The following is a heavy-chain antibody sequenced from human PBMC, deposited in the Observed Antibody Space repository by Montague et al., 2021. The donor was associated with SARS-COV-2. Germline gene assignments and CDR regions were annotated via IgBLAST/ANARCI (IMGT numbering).Heavy chain of an antibody. J-gene: IGHJ3*02. D-gene: IGHD2-8*01. CDR3: AHREVFRAFDI. CDR2: IYWDDDK. CDR1: GFSLSTSGVG. V-gene: IGHV2-5*02. Sequence: PALVKPTQTLTLTRTFSGFSLSTSGVGVGWIRQPPGKALEWLALIYWDDDKRYSPSLKSRLTITKDTSKNQVVLTMTNMDPVDTATYYCAHREVFRAFDIWGQGTMVTVSS.